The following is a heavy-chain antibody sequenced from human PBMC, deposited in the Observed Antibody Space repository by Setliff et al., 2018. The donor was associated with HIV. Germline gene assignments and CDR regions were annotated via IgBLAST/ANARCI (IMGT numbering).Heavy chain of an antibody. V-gene: IGHV4-34*01. CDR1: GASFSDYY. D-gene: IGHD3-3*01. CDR3: ARFYGNYETDNWFDP. CDR2: INHSGDT. J-gene: IGHJ5*02. Sequence: PSETLSLTCAVYGASFSDYYWTWIRQSPGKGLEWIGEINHSGDTNYNPSLKSRVTLSVDLSKNQFSLNLTSVSAADTAVYYCARFYGNYETDNWFDPWGHGILVTVSS.